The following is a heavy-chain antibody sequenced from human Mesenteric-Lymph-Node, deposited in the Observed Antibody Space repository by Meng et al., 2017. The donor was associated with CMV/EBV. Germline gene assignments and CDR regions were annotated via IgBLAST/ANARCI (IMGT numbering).Heavy chain of an antibody. D-gene: IGHD1-14*01. V-gene: IGHV3-23*01. J-gene: IGHJ4*02. CDR3: VTRNAWPYYFDY. Sequence: GESLKISRSASGFAVRNNGMTLVRQAPGQGLEWVSTISSDGGRTYYADFVKGRFTIYRDNSWNTLSLQMNSLRVDDTAVYFCVTRNAWPYYFDYWGQGTLVTVSS. CDR2: ISSDGGRT. CDR1: GFAVRNNG.